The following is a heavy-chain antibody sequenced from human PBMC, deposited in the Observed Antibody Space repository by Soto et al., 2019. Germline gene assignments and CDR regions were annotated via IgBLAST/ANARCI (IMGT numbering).Heavy chain of an antibody. CDR2: IYRTGST. CDR1: GGSFTSNNW. D-gene: IGHD1-7*01. V-gene: IGHV4-4*02. CDR3: ASPDPGTSVDY. Sequence: PSETLSLTCAASGGSFTSNNWWTWVRQPPGQGLEWIGEIYRTGSTNYNPSLKSRVTISLDKSENQFSLKVTSLTAADTAVYYGASPDPGTSVDYWGQGTLVTV. J-gene: IGHJ4*02.